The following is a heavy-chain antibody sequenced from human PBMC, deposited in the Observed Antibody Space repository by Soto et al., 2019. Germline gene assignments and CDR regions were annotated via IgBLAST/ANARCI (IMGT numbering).Heavy chain of an antibody. D-gene: IGHD6-6*01. CDR1: GGSISSGGYS. CDR2: IYHSGST. J-gene: IGHJ5*02. Sequence: QLQLQESGSGLVKPSQTLSLTCAVSGGSISSGGYSWSWIRQPPGKGLEWIGYIYHSGSTYYNPSLKRRVTTSVDTSKTQFSLKLSSVTAADTAVYYCARGSPERSSSWWFDPWGQGTLVTVSS. V-gene: IGHV4-30-2*01. CDR3: ARGSPERSSSWWFDP.